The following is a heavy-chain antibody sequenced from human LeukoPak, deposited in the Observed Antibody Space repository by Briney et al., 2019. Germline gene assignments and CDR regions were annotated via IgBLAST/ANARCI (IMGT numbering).Heavy chain of an antibody. CDR3: ARGAFHTSSVWFDP. V-gene: IGHV4-34*01. CDR1: GESFSHYY. CDR2: INHRGTT. J-gene: IGHJ5*02. Sequence: SETLSLTCAVSGESFSHYYWSWLRQTPGKGLEWIGEINHRGTTNYNPSLKSRVAISIDTSRNQFSPQVTSVTAADTAVFYCARGAFHTSSVWFDPWGQGTLVTVSS. D-gene: IGHD2-2*01.